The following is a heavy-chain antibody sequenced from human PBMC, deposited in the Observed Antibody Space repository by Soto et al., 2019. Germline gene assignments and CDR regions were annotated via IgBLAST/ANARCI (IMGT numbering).Heavy chain of an antibody. D-gene: IGHD3-9*01. CDR1: GFTFSSYA. J-gene: IGHJ4*02. Sequence: GGSLRLSCAASGFTFSSYAMHWVRQAPGKGLEWVAVISYDGSNKYYADSVKGRFTISRDNSKNTLYLQMNSLRAEDTAVYYCARDGAGSILRYFDWERAFDYWGQGTLVTVSS. CDR3: ARDGAGSILRYFDWERAFDY. CDR2: ISYDGSNK. V-gene: IGHV3-30-3*01.